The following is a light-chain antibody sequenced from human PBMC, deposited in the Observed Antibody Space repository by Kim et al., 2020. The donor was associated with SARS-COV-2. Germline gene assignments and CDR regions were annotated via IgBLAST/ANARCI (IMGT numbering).Light chain of an antibody. CDR2: GKN. J-gene: IGLJ2*01. CDR1: SLRSYY. Sequence: SSELTQDPAVSVDLGQTVRITCQGDSLRSYYASWYQQKPGQAPVLVIYGKNNRPAGIPDRFYGSSSGNTASLTITGAQADDEADYYCNSRDSSGPVVFGGGTQLTVL. CDR3: NSRDSSGPVV. V-gene: IGLV3-19*01.